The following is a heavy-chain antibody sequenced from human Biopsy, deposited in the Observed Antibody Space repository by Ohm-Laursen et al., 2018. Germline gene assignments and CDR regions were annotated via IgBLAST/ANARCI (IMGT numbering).Heavy chain of an antibody. CDR2: IYQDGSEK. CDR1: GFMFSSYW. V-gene: IGHV3-7*03. Sequence: SLRLSCTASGFMFSSYWMNWVRQAPGKGLEWVANIYQDGSEKYYVDSVKGRFTISRDSAKNSLYLQMNSLRTEDTALYYCAKGAGSSRSQGFDYWGQGILVTASS. J-gene: IGHJ4*02. D-gene: IGHD6-13*01. CDR3: AKGAGSSRSQGFDY.